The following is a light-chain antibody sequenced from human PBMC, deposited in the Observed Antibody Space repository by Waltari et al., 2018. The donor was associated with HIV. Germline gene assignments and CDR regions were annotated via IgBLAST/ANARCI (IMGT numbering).Light chain of an antibody. CDR1: RSNIGAGYD. CDR2: DNN. CDR3: QSYDISLSAYVI. J-gene: IGLJ2*01. V-gene: IGLV1-40*01. Sequence: QSVLTQPPSVSGAPGQRVTISCTGSRSNIGAGYDVHWYQQLPGTAPKLLIYDNNNRPSGVPDRFSGSKAGTSASRAITGLQAEDEAAYYCQSYDISLSAYVIFGGGTKLTVL.